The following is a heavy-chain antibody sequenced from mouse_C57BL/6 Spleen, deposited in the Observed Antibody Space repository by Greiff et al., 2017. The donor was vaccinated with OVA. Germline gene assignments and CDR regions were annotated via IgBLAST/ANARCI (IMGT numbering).Heavy chain of an antibody. CDR3: ARGAAQAPFAY. CDR1: GYTFTSYD. Sequence: QVQLQQSGPELVKPGASVKLSCKASGYTFTSYDINWVKQRPGQGLEWIGWIYPRDGSTKYNEKFKGKATLTVDTSSSAAYMELHSLTSEDSAVYFCARGAAQAPFAYWGQGTLVTVSA. D-gene: IGHD3-2*02. CDR2: IYPRDGST. V-gene: IGHV1-85*01. J-gene: IGHJ3*01.